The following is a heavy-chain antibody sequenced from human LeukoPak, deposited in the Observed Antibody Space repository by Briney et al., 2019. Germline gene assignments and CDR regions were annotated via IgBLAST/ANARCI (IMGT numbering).Heavy chain of an antibody. D-gene: IGHD2-21*01. CDR2: INTNTGNP. J-gene: IGHJ3*02. Sequence: ASVKVSCKASGYTFTSYAMNWVRQAPGQGLEWVGWINTNTGNPTYAQGFTGRFVFSLDTSVSTAYLQISSLKAEDTAVYYCASGQASFAFDIWGQGTMVTVSS. CDR3: ASGQASFAFDI. CDR1: GYTFTSYA. V-gene: IGHV7-4-1*02.